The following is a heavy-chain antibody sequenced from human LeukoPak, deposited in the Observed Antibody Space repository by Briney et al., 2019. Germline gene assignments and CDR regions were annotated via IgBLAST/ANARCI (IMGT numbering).Heavy chain of an antibody. CDR2: ISGSGDNI. D-gene: IGHD2-2*01. CDR1: GFTFNRYA. V-gene: IGHV3-23*01. Sequence: GGSLRLSCAASGFTFNRYAMNWVRQAPGKGLEWVSAISGSGDNIYYADSVKGRFTMSRDNSKNTLYLQMNSLRAEDTAVYYCAKDTEVVPVVDFDYWGQGTLVTVSS. J-gene: IGHJ4*02. CDR3: AKDTEVVPVVDFDY.